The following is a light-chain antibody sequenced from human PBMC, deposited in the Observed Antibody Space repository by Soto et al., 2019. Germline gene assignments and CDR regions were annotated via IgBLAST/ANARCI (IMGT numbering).Light chain of an antibody. V-gene: IGLV1-44*01. J-gene: IGLJ2*01. Sequence: QAVVTQPPSASGTPGQRVTISCSGSSSNIGSNTVNWYQQLPGTAPKLLIYSNNQRPSGVPDRFSGSKPGTSASLAISGLQSEDEADYYCAAWDDSLNVVFGGGTKLTVL. CDR3: AAWDDSLNVV. CDR2: SNN. CDR1: SSNIGSNT.